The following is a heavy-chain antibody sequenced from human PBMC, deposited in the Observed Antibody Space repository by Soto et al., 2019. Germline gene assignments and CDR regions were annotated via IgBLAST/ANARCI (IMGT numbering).Heavy chain of an antibody. CDR2: ISAYNGNT. CDR1: GYTFTSYG. D-gene: IGHD3-10*01. Sequence: ASVKVSCKASGYTFTSYGISWVRQAPGQGLEWMGWISAYNGNTNYAQKLQGRVTMTTDTSTSTAYMELRSLRSDDTAVYYCASWYGSGSLVPFTFDYWGQGTLVTVSS. V-gene: IGHV1-18*01. J-gene: IGHJ4*02. CDR3: ASWYGSGSLVPFTFDY.